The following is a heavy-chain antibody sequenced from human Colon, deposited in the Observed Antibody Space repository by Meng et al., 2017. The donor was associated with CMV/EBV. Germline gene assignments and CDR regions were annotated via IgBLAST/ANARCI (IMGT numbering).Heavy chain of an antibody. CDR2: VSSAGSYI. CDR1: GFTFRNNW. Sequence: GGSLRLSCVPSGFTFRNNWMHWVRQAPGKGLEWVSSVSSAGSYIYYADSVKGRFTISRDNAKNSLYLQMNSLRAEDTAVYYCARASGYYRSSWYYFDDWGQGTLVTVSS. V-gene: IGHV3-21*01. J-gene: IGHJ4*02. CDR3: ARASGYYRSSWYYFDD. D-gene: IGHD6-13*01.